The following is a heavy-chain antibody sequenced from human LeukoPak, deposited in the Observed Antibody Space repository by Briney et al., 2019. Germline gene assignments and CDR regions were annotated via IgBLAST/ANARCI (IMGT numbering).Heavy chain of an antibody. Sequence: ASVKVSCKASGYTFINNWMHWVRQAPGQGLEWIGLINPTGTGTLYAQKFQGRVTMTRDRYTSKDYMELSSLRSEDTAVYYCARDNSVGDIAWWFDPWGQGTLVTVSS. CDR3: ARDNSVGDIAWWFDP. J-gene: IGHJ5*02. V-gene: IGHV1-46*01. CDR2: INPTGTGT. D-gene: IGHD3-10*01. CDR1: GYTFINNW.